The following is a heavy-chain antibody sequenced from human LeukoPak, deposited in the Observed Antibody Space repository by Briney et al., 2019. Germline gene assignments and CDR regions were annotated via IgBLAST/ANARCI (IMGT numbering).Heavy chain of an antibody. V-gene: IGHV4-59*01. CDR2: IYYSGST. D-gene: IGHD3-10*01. CDR3: ARDRRGYGSGSYYRIGGQFDP. CDR1: GGSISSYY. Sequence: SETLSLTCTVSGGSISSYYRSWIRQPPGKGLEWIGYIYYSGSTNYNPSLKSRVTISVDTSKNQFSLKLSSVTAADTAVYYCARDRRGYGSGSYYRIGGQFDPWGQGTLVTVSS. J-gene: IGHJ5*02.